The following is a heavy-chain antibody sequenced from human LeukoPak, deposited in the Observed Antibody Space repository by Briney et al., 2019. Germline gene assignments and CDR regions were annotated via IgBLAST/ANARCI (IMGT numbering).Heavy chain of an antibody. D-gene: IGHD5-12*01. V-gene: IGHV3-23*01. CDR1: GFTFKTHC. CDR2: IYGNGQAT. Sequence: PGGSLRLSCTASGFTFKTHCINWVRQAPGKGLEWLASIYGNGQATFYADSVKGRFSISRDNSKNTVFLQMSSLRAEDTARYYCARDLKPDGGWDIDYWGQGTLVTVSS. J-gene: IGHJ4*02. CDR3: ARDLKPDGGWDIDY.